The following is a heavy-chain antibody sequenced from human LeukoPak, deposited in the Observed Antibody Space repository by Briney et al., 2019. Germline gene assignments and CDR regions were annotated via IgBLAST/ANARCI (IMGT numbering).Heavy chain of an antibody. Sequence: SETLSLTCTVSGGSISSYYWSWIRQPAGKGLESIGHISTSGSTNYNPSLKSRVTISVDASKNQFSLKLSSVTAADTAVYYCASSDGYYYYYMDVWGKGTTVTISS. V-gene: IGHV4-4*07. CDR2: ISTSGST. J-gene: IGHJ6*03. CDR3: ASSDGYYYYYMDV. CDR1: GGSISSYY.